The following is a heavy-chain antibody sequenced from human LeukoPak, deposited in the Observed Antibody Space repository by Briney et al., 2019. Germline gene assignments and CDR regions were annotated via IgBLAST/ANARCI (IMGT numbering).Heavy chain of an antibody. CDR2: IISIFGTA. V-gene: IGHV1-69*01. CDR3: ARGGSSSWYGCYGY. CDR1: GGTFSSYA. J-gene: IGHJ4*02. Sequence: ASVKVSCKASGGTFSSYAISWVQQAPGQGLEWMGGIISIFGTANYAQKFQGRVTITADESTSTAYMELSSLRSEDTAVYYCARGGSSSWYGCYGYWGQGTLVTVSS. D-gene: IGHD6-13*01.